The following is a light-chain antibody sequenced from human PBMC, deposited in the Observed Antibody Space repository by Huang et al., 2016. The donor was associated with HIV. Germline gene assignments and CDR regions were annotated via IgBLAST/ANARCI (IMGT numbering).Light chain of an antibody. J-gene: IGKJ4*01. Sequence: EIVLTQSPATLSLSPGERATLSCRASQSVSSYLAWYQQKPGQAPRLLIYDASHRATRIPARFSGSGSGTDFTLTISSLEPEDFAVYYCQQRSNWAPITFGGGTKVEIK. CDR1: QSVSSY. CDR3: QQRSNWAPIT. CDR2: DAS. V-gene: IGKV3-11*01.